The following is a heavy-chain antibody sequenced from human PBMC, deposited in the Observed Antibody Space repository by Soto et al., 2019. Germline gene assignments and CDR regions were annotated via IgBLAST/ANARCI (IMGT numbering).Heavy chain of an antibody. CDR3: ARGDSSSYTYYYYYGMDV. CDR2: MNPNSGNT. D-gene: IGHD6-6*01. CDR1: GYTFTSYD. Sequence: XSVKVSCKASGYTFTSYDIHLVRQATGQGLEWMGWMNPNSGNTGYAQKFQGRVTMTRNTSISTAYMELSSLRYEDTAVYYCARGDSSSYTYYYYYGMDVWGQGTTVTVSS. J-gene: IGHJ6*02. V-gene: IGHV1-8*01.